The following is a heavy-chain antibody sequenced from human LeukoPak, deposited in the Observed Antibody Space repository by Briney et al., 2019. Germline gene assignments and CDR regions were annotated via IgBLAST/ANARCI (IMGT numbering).Heavy chain of an antibody. Sequence: PSETLSLTCTVSGGSISSYYWSWIRQPPGKGLEWSGYIYYSGSTNYNPSLKSRVTISVDTSKNQFSLKLSSVTAADTAVYYCASNYGDFDAFDIWGQGTMVTVSS. CDR2: IYYSGST. CDR1: GGSISSYY. D-gene: IGHD4-17*01. V-gene: IGHV4-59*01. CDR3: ASNYGDFDAFDI. J-gene: IGHJ3*02.